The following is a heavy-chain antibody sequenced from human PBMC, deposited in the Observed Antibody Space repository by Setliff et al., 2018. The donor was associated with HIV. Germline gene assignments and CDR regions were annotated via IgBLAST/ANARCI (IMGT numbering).Heavy chain of an antibody. V-gene: IGHV3-7*01. CDR2: VKQDGTET. CDR1: GFRFRSYW. Sequence: PGGSLRLSCAASGFRFRSYWMSWVRQAPGKGLESVANVKQDGTETLYVDSVKGRFTISRDNANNLVYLQMNSLRVEDTAVYFCARWGSGSYERVFDYWGQGMLVT. J-gene: IGHJ4*02. D-gene: IGHD1-26*01. CDR3: ARWGSGSYERVFDY.